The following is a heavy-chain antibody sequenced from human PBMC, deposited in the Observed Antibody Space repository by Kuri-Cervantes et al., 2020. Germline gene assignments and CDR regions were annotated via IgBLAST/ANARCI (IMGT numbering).Heavy chain of an antibody. Sequence: GESLKISCAASGFTFDDYAMHWVRQAPGKGLEWVSLISWDGGSTYYADSVKGRFTISRDNSKNSLYLQMNSLRAEDTALYYCARLRAPVIRGYFDYWGQGTLVTVSS. CDR3: ARLRAPVIRGYFDY. CDR1: GFTFDDYA. V-gene: IGHV3-43D*04. J-gene: IGHJ4*02. CDR2: ISWDGGST. D-gene: IGHD3-16*01.